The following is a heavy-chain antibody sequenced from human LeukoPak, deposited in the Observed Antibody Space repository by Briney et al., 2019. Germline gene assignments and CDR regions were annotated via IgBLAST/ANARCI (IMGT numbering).Heavy chain of an antibody. V-gene: IGHV3-30-3*01. CDR3: ARSRDSGSYHTLDY. J-gene: IGHJ4*02. CDR1: GFSFNSYA. D-gene: IGHD1-26*01. Sequence: PGGSLRLSCVASGFSFNSYAIHWVRQAPGKGLEWVAVISYDGGNRYYADSLKGRLTISRDNSKNTLYLQINSLRVEDTAVYYCARSRDSGSYHTLDYWGQGTLVTVSS. CDR2: ISYDGGNR.